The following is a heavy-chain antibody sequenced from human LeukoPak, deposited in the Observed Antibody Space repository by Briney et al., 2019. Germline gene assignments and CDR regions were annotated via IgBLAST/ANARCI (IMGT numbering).Heavy chain of an antibody. CDR1: GFTFSSYG. CDR3: AELGITMIGGV. J-gene: IGHJ6*04. V-gene: IGHV3-30*02. CDR2: IRYDGNDK. D-gene: IGHD3-10*02. Sequence: GGSLRLSCAASGFTFSSYGMHWVRQAPGKGLEWVAFIRYDGNDKYYADSVKGRFTISRDNAKNSLYLQMNSLRAEDTAVYYCAELGITMIGGVWGKGTTVTISS.